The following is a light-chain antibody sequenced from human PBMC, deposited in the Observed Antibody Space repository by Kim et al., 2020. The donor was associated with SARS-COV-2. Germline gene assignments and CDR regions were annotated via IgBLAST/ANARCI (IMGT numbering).Light chain of an antibody. CDR1: ALPEKQ. J-gene: IGLJ1*01. V-gene: IGLV3-25*03. CDR2: KDS. Sequence: VSTGQTARITCSVDALPEKQTYWYQQKSGQAPLLLIYKDSERPSGIPGRFSGSSSGTTVTLTISGVQAEDDADYYCQSADGSGTYVFGTGTKVTVL. CDR3: QSADGSGTYV.